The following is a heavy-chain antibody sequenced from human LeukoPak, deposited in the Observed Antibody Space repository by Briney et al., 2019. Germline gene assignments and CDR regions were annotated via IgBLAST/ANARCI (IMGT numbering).Heavy chain of an antibody. CDR3: ARDYCSSTSCLFDY. CDR2: INPNSGDT. V-gene: IGHV1-2*06. D-gene: IGHD2-2*01. CDR1: GYSLTGYH. J-gene: IGHJ4*02. Sequence: GASVKVSCKASGYSLTGYHMHWVRQAPGQGLEWMGRINPNSGDTNYAQKFQGRVTMTRDTSISTAYMELSRLRSDDTAVYYYARDYCSSTSCLFDYWGQGTLVTVSS.